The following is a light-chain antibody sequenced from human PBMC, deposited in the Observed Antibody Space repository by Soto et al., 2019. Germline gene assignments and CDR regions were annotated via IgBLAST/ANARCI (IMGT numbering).Light chain of an antibody. V-gene: IGKV4-1*01. CDR2: WAS. CDR3: QQDYSTPRT. J-gene: IGKJ1*01. Sequence: DIVMTQSPDSLAVSLGERATINCKSSRSVLYSSNNKNYLTWYQQIPGQPPKLLIYWASTRESGVPDRFSGNGSGTDFTLTISSLQAEDVAVYYCQQDYSTPRTFGQGTKVEIK. CDR1: RSVLYSSNNKNY.